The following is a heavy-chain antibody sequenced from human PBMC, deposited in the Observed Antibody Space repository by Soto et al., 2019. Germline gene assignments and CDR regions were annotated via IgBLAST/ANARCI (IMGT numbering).Heavy chain of an antibody. CDR2: INDGNGNT. Sequence: QVQLGQSGAEEKKPGASVKVSCKASGYTFTSYAMHWLRQAPGQRLEWMGWINDGNGNTKYSQKFQGRVTITRDTSASTAYMDLSSLRSEATAGYYCARGKTLPTPLDYWGQGPVVTVTS. CDR1: GYTFTSYA. V-gene: IGHV1-3*05. J-gene: IGHJ4*02. CDR3: ARGKTLPTPLDY.